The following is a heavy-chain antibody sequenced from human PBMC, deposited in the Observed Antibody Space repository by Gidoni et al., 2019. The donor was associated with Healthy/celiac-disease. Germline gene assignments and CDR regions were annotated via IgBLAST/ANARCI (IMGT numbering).Heavy chain of an antibody. CDR1: GGTFSSYA. D-gene: IGHD5-18*01. J-gene: IGHJ4*02. V-gene: IGHV1-69*01. CDR3: ARADSYGNFDY. CDR2: IIPIFGTA. Sequence: QVQLVQSVAEVKKPGSSVKVSCKASGGTFSSYAISWVRQAPGQGLEWMGGIIPIFGTANDAQKFKGRVTITADESTSTAYMELSSLRSEDTAVYYCARADSYGNFDYWGQGTLVTVSS.